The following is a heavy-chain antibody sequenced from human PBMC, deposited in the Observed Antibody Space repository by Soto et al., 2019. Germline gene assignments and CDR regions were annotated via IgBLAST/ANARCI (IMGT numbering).Heavy chain of an antibody. CDR1: GGSISSSSYY. D-gene: IGHD2-2*01. CDR3: ARRRYIVVVPAAMGDAFDI. V-gene: IGHV4-39*01. J-gene: IGHJ3*02. Sequence: SETLSLTCTVSGGSISSSSYYWGWIRQPPGKGLEWIGSIYYSGSTYYNPSLKSRVTISVDTSKNQFSLKLSSVTAADTAVYYCARRRYIVVVPAAMGDAFDIWGQGTMVTVSS. CDR2: IYYSGST.